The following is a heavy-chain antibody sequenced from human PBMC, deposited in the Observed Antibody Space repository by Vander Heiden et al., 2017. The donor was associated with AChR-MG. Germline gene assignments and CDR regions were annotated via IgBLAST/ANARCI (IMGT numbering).Heavy chain of an antibody. CDR1: GFTLRSYG. V-gene: IGHV3-33*01. CDR3: ARVAATPSLGYYYGMDV. CDR2: IWYDGSNK. J-gene: IGHJ6*02. Sequence: QVQLVESGGGVVQPGRSLRLSCAASGFTLRSYGMHWVRQAPGKGLEWVAVIWYDGSNKYYADSVKGRFTISRDNSKNTLYLQMNSLRAEDTAVYYCARVAATPSLGYYYGMDVWGQGTTVTVSS. D-gene: IGHD2-15*01.